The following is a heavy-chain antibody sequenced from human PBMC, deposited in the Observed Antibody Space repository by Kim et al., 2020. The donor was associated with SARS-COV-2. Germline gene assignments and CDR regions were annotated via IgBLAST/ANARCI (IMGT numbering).Heavy chain of an antibody. Sequence: GGSLRLSCAASGFTFSSYGMHWVRQAPGKGLEWVAVISYDGSNKYYADSVKGRFTISRDNSKNTLYLQMNSLRAEDTAVYYCAKDIDPVGATNFDYWGQGTLVTVSS. D-gene: IGHD1-26*01. CDR1: GFTFSSYG. CDR2: ISYDGSNK. CDR3: AKDIDPVGATNFDY. J-gene: IGHJ4*02. V-gene: IGHV3-30*18.